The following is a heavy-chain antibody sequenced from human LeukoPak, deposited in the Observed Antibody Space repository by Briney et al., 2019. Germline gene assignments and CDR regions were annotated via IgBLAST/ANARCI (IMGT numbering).Heavy chain of an antibody. Sequence: GASVTVSCTASGYTFTSYYMHWVRQAPGQGLEWMGIINPSGGSTSYAQKFQGRVTMTRDTSTSTVYMELSSLRSEDTAVYYCARDPNGGLHDSYFDYWGQGTLVTVSS. D-gene: IGHD4-23*01. J-gene: IGHJ4*02. CDR3: ARDPNGGLHDSYFDY. V-gene: IGHV1-46*01. CDR2: INPSGGST. CDR1: GYTFTSYY.